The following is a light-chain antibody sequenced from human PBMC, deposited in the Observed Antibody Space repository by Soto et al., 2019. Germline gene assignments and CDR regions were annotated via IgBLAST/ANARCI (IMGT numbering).Light chain of an antibody. CDR1: SSDVGGYNY. J-gene: IGLJ1*01. CDR3: STYTSRNKV. Sequence: QSALTQPASVSGSPGQSITISCTGTSSDVGGYNYVSWYQQHPGRAPKLMIYEVSHRPSGVSNRFSGSKSGNTASLTISGLQAEDEADYFCSTYTSRNKVFGTGTKLTV. V-gene: IGLV2-14*01. CDR2: EVS.